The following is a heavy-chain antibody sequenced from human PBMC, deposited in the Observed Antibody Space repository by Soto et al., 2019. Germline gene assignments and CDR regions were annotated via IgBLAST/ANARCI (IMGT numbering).Heavy chain of an antibody. CDR1: GYTFTSYG. V-gene: IGHV1-18*01. CDR2: ISAYNGNT. CDR3: ARDHRPGIAAAGDTFDP. J-gene: IGHJ5*02. Sequence: ASVKVSCKASGYTFTSYGISWVRQAPGQGLEWMGWISAYNGNTNDAHKFQGSVTITRDTSASTAYMELSSLRSQDTAVHHCARDHRPGIAAAGDTFDPWGQGTLVTVSS. D-gene: IGHD6-13*01.